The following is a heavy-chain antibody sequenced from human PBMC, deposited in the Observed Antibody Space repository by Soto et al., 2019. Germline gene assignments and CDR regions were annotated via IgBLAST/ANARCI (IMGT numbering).Heavy chain of an antibody. CDR2: IYYSGST. CDR1: GGSISSSSYY. V-gene: IGHV4-39*01. J-gene: IGHJ2*01. CDR3: ARHSDWDYDILTGYYIGPYWYFDL. D-gene: IGHD3-9*01. Sequence: SETLSLTCTVSGGSISSSSYYWGWIRQPPGKGLEWIGSIYYSGSTYYNPSLKSRVTISVDTSKNQFSLKLSSVTAADTAVYYCARHSDWDYDILTGYYIGPYWYFDLWGRGTLVTVSS.